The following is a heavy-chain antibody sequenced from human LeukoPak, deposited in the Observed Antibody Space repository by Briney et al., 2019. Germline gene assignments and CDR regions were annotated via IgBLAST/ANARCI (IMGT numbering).Heavy chain of an antibody. CDR1: GFTFDDYG. Sequence: PGGSLRLSCAASGFTFDDYGMSWVRQAPGKGLEWVANIKQDGSEKYYVDSVKGRFTISRDNAKNSLYLQMNSLRAEDTAVYYCARVMGRGAFDIWGQGTMVTVSS. D-gene: IGHD3-10*01. J-gene: IGHJ3*02. CDR3: ARVMGRGAFDI. V-gene: IGHV3-7*01. CDR2: IKQDGSEK.